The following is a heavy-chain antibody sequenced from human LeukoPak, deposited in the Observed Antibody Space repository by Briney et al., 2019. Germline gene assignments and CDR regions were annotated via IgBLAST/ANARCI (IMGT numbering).Heavy chain of an antibody. D-gene: IGHD3-3*01. CDR3: ASHADYDFWSGYYSYNWFDP. V-gene: IGHV1-69*05. CDR2: IIPIFGTA. CDR1: GGTFSSYA. J-gene: IGHJ5*02. Sequence: GASVTVSCKASGGTFSSYAISWVRQAPGQGLEWMGRIIPIFGTANYAQKFQGRVTITTDESTSTAYMELSSLRSEDTAVYYCASHADYDFWSGYYSYNWFDPWGQGTLVTVSS.